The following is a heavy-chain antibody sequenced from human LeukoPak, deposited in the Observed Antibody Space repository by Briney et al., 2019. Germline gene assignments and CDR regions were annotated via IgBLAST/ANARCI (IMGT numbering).Heavy chain of an antibody. D-gene: IGHD1-26*01. V-gene: IGHV7-4-1*02. Sequence: ASVKVSCKASGYSFTSYAMNWVRQAPGQGLEWMGWINTNTGNPTFAQGFTGRFVSSLDTSVSTAYLQISSLTAEDTAVYYCARDGGGGSYPVNAFDIWGQGTMVTVSS. CDR1: GYSFTSYA. CDR3: ARDGGGGSYPVNAFDI. J-gene: IGHJ3*02. CDR2: INTNTGNP.